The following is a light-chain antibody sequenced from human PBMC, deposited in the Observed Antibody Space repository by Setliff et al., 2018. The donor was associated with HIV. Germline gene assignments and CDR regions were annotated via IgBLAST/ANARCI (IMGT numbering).Light chain of an antibody. CDR3: SSSTTGSNVV. CDR2: EVT. CDR1: SSDVGGYNY. J-gene: IGLJ1*01. Sequence: QSALTQPASVSGSPGQSITISCTGTSSDVGGYNYVSWYQQHPGKAPKLIIYEVTNRPSGVSYRFSGSKSGNTASLTISGLQAEDEADYYCSSSTTGSNVVFGTGTKVTVL. V-gene: IGLV2-14*01.